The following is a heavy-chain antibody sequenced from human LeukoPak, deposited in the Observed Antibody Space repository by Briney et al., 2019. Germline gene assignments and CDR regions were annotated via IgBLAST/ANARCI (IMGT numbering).Heavy chain of an antibody. J-gene: IGHJ4*02. CDR2: IKGKSDRGTT. D-gene: IGHD4-23*01. CDR3: ATSGRRWDYLDY. CDR1: GFTFSNAW. V-gene: IGHV3-15*01. Sequence: GGSLRLSCAASGFTFSNAWMSWVRQAPGKGLEWVGRIKGKSDRGTTDYAAPVKGRFTISRDDSKNTLYLQMNSLKTEDTAVYYCATSGRRWDYLDYWGQGSLVAVSS.